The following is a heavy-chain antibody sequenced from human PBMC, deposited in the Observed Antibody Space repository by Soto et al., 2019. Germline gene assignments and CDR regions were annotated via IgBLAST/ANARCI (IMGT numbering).Heavy chain of an antibody. D-gene: IGHD3-3*01. J-gene: IGHJ6*02. CDR1: GYTFTSYG. CDR2: ISAYNGNT. CDR3: AREVDFWSGLYGMDG. V-gene: IGHV1-18*04. Sequence: SVQVSCKASGYTFTSYGISWVRQAPGQGLEWMGWISAYNGNTNYAQKLQGRVTMTTDTSTSTAYMELRSLRSDDTAVYYCAREVDFWSGLYGMDGWGQGTTVIVAS.